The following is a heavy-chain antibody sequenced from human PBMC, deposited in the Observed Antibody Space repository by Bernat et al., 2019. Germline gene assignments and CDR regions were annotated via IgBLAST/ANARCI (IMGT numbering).Heavy chain of an antibody. J-gene: IGHJ4*02. CDR1: GVTFRRCG. CDR3: ARDDILSGSIFDY. CDR2: VWYDGSKK. Sequence: VGGGGGGGERGRGRRLCWAASGVTFRRCGMHWVGQAPGKGLEGVVVVWYDGSKKYYADSVKGRCTISRDNSKNTLYLQMNSLRVEDTAVYYCARDDILSGSIFDYWDQGALRTVSS. D-gene: IGHD3-9*01. V-gene: IGHV3-33*01.